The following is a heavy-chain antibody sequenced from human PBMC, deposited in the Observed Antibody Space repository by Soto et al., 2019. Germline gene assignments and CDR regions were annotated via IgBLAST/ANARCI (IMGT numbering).Heavy chain of an antibody. V-gene: IGHV1-3*01. D-gene: IGHD2-15*01. J-gene: IGHJ4*02. CDR2: INAGNCNT. CDR1: GYTFTSYA. CDR3: ARGPGGPDGPGDY. Sequence: QVQLVQSGAEVKKPGASVKVSCKASGYTFTSYAMHWVRQAPGQRLEWMGWINAGNCNTKYSQKFQGRVTITRSTSASTASMELSSLRSADTAVYYCARGPGGPDGPGDYWGQGTLVTVSS.